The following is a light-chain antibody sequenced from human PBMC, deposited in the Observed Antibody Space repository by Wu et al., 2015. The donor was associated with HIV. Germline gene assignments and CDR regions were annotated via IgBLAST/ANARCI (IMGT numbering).Light chain of an antibody. V-gene: IGKV3D-20*02. J-gene: IGKJ4*01. CDR1: QSLSNNY. Sequence: EIVLTQSPGTLSLSPGERATLFCRASQSLSNNYLAWYQQRSGQAPRLLIYGASTRATGIPDRFSGSGSGTDFTLTISSLESEDFAIYYCQQRSKWPPTFGGGTKVEIK. CDR2: GAS. CDR3: QQRSKWPPT.